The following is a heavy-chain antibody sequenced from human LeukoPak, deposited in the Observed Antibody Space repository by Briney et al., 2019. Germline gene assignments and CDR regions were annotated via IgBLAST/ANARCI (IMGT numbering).Heavy chain of an antibody. Sequence: ASVKVSCKASGGTFSSYAISWVRQAPGQGLEWMGGIIPIFGTANYAQKFQGRVTITTDESTSTAYMELGSLRSEDTAVYYCARGRPYSSSNWFDPWGQGTLVTVSS. CDR2: IIPIFGTA. CDR3: ARGRPYSSSNWFDP. J-gene: IGHJ5*02. CDR1: GGTFSSYA. D-gene: IGHD6-13*01. V-gene: IGHV1-69*05.